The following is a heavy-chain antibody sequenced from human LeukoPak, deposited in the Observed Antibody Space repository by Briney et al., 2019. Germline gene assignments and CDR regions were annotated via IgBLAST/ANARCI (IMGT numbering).Heavy chain of an antibody. CDR2: ISGSGGST. Sequence: GGSLRLSCAASGFTFSSYAMSWVRQAPGKGLEWVSVISGSGGSTYYADSVKGRFTISRDNSKNTLYLQMNSLRAEDTAVYYCARDQKDNCSGGSCYSVYFDYWGQGTLVTVSS. CDR1: GFTFSSYA. V-gene: IGHV3-23*01. J-gene: IGHJ4*02. CDR3: ARDQKDNCSGGSCYSVYFDY. D-gene: IGHD2-15*01.